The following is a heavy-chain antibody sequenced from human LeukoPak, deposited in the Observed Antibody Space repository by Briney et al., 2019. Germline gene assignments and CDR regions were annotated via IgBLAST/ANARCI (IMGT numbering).Heavy chain of an antibody. CDR2: MNPNSGNT. D-gene: IGHD1-26*01. CDR3: AREKVGATTSVVDY. V-gene: IGHV1-8*01. Sequence: ASVKVSCKASGYTFTSYDINWVRQATGQGLEWMGWMNPNSGNTGYAQKFQGRVTMTRNTSISTAYMELSSLRSEDTAVYYCAREKVGATTSVVDYWGQGTLVTVSS. J-gene: IGHJ4*02. CDR1: GYTFTSYD.